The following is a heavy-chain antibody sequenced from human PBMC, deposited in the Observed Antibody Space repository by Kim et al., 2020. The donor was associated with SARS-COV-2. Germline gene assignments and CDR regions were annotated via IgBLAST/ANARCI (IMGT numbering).Heavy chain of an antibody. CDR2: INWNGGST. J-gene: IGHJ3*02. CDR3: ALSMVRGVVLDAFDI. CDR1: GFTFDDYG. V-gene: IGHV3-20*01. D-gene: IGHD3-10*01. Sequence: GGSLRLSCAASGFTFDDYGMSWVRQAPGKGLEWVSGINWNGGSTGYADSVKGRFTISRDNAKNSLYLQMNSLRAEDTALYHCALSMVRGVVLDAFDIWGQGTMVTVSS.